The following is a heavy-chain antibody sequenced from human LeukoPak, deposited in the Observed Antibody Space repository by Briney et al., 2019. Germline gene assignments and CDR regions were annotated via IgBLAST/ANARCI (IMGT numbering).Heavy chain of an antibody. CDR1: IDSFSNYH. J-gene: IGHJ5*02. D-gene: IGHD1-26*01. CDR2: VNESGGT. CDR3: ARGQGATVPQVGKNWFDP. V-gene: IGHV4-34*01. Sequence: SETLPLTCAVYIDSFSNYHWNWIRQTPAKGMEWIGEVNESGGTNISPSLRSRVILSVDTSKNQLSLKLISVTVADTAIYYCARGQGATVPQVGKNWFDPWGQGTRVTVSS.